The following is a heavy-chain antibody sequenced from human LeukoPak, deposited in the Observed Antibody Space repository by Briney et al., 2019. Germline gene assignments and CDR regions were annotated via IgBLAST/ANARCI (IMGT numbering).Heavy chain of an antibody. CDR3: ARRGYSTGWYYFDY. V-gene: IGHV4-59*08. D-gene: IGHD6-19*01. CDR1: GGSISSYY. J-gene: IGHJ4*02. Sequence: SETLSLTCTVSGGSISSYYWSWIRQPPGKGLEWIGYIYSSGSTNYNPSLESRVTISVDTSKHQFSLKLSSVTAADTAVYYCARRGYSTGWYYFDYWGQGTLVTVSS. CDR2: IYSSGST.